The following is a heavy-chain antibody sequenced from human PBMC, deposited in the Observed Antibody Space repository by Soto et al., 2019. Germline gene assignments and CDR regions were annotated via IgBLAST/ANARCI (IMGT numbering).Heavy chain of an antibody. CDR2: IYYSGST. CDR1: GGSISSYY. V-gene: IGHV4-59*12. D-gene: IGHD2-21*02. Sequence: SETLSLTCTVSGGSISSYYWSWIRQPPGKGLEWIGYIYYSGSTNYSPSLKSRVTISVDTSKNQFSLKLSSVTAADTAVYYCARDRDCGGDCYSYYYYGMDVWGQGTTVTVSS. J-gene: IGHJ6*02. CDR3: ARDRDCGGDCYSYYYYGMDV.